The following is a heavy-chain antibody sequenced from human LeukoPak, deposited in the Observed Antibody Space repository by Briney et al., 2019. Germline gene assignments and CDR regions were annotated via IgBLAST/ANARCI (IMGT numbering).Heavy chain of an antibody. Sequence: GGSLRLSCAASGFTFSSYWMSWVRQAPGKGLEWVSSISSSSSYIYYADSVKGRFTISRDNAKNSLYLQMNSLRAEDTAVYYCARESDLIWFGFFDPWGQGTLVAVSS. CDR1: GFTFSSYW. J-gene: IGHJ5*02. D-gene: IGHD3-10*01. CDR2: ISSSSSYI. V-gene: IGHV3-21*01. CDR3: ARESDLIWFGFFDP.